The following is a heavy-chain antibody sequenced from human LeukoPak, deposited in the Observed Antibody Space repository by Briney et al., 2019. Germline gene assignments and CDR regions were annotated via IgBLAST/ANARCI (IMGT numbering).Heavy chain of an antibody. J-gene: IGHJ4*02. CDR2: IYHSGST. CDR3: ARVAGDSPFFDY. D-gene: IGHD4-17*01. V-gene: IGHV4-38-2*02. Sequence: SETLSLTCTVSGYSISSGYYWGWIRPPPGKGLEWIGSIYHSGSTYYNPSLKSRVTISVDTSKNQFSLKLSSVTAADTAVYYCARVAGDSPFFDYWGQGTLVTVSS. CDR1: GYSISSGYY.